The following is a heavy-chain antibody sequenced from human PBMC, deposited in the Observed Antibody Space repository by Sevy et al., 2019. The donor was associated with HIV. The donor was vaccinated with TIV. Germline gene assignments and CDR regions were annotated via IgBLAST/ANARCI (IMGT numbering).Heavy chain of an antibody. CDR2: ISGSGGST. V-gene: IGHV3-23*01. J-gene: IGHJ5*02. Sequence: GGSLRLSCAASGFTFSSYAMSWIRQAPGKGLEWISAISGSGGSTYNADSVKRRFTISRDNSKKTLYLQMNSLRAEDTAVYYCAKDGYYCDGGGYPLLSDPWGQGTLVTVSS. D-gene: IGHD3-22*01. CDR3: AKDGYYCDGGGYPLLSDP. CDR1: GFTFSSYA.